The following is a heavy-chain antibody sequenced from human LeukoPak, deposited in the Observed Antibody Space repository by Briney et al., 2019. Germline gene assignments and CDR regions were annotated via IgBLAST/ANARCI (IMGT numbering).Heavy chain of an antibody. V-gene: IGHV1-3*03. Sequence: ASVKVSCKASGYTFTSYAMHWVRQAPGQRLEWMGWINAGNGNTKYSQEFQGRVTITRDTSASTAYMELSSLRSEDAAVYYCARGYYGNGEYAFDIWGQGTMVTVSS. CDR3: ARGYYGNGEYAFDI. J-gene: IGHJ3*02. D-gene: IGHD3-22*01. CDR2: INAGNGNT. CDR1: GYTFTSYA.